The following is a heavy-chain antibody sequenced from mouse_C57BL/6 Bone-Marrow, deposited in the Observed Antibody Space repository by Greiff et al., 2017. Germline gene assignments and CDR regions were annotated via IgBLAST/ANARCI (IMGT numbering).Heavy chain of an antibody. Sequence: QVHVKQPGAELVRPGTSVKLSCKASGYTFTSYWMHWVKQRPGQGLEWIGVIDPSDSYTNYNQKFKGKATLTVDTSSSTAYMQLSSLTSEDAAVYYCARWDYYGFDDWGQGTTLTVSS. CDR1: GYTFTSYW. J-gene: IGHJ2*01. D-gene: IGHD1-1*01. CDR2: IDPSDSYT. CDR3: ARWDYYGFDD. V-gene: IGHV1-59*01.